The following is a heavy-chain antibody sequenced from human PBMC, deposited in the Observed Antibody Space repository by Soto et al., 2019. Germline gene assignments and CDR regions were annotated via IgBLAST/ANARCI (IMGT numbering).Heavy chain of an antibody. D-gene: IGHD5-12*01. CDR1: GYTFTSYD. Sequence: ASVKVSCKASGYTFTSYDINWVRQATGQGLEWMGWMNPNSGNTGYAQKFQGRVTMTRNTSISTAYMELSSLRSEDTAVYYCARGRGYSGYDTYYYYYYMDVWGKGTTVTVSS. J-gene: IGHJ6*03. CDR2: MNPNSGNT. CDR3: ARGRGYSGYDTYYYYYYMDV. V-gene: IGHV1-8*01.